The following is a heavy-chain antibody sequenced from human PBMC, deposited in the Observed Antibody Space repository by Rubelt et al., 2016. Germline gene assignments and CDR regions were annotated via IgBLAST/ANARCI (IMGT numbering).Heavy chain of an antibody. V-gene: IGHV4-39*01. CDR3: ARPYGSGSYYKGVRFDP. CDR1: GGSISSSSYY. CDR2: IYYSGST. Sequence: QLQLQESGPGLVKPSETLSLTCTVSGGSISSSSYYWGWIRQPPGKGLEWIGSIYYSGSTYYNPSLKGCVTISVDTSKNQFSLKLSSVTAADTAVYYCARPYGSGSYYKGVRFDPWGQGTLVTVSS. J-gene: IGHJ5*02. D-gene: IGHD3-10*01.